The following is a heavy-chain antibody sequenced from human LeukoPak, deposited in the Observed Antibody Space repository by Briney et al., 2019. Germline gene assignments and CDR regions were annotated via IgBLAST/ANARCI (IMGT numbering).Heavy chain of an antibody. Sequence: PSETLSLTCTVSGGSISGSGYYWGWIRQPPGKGLEWIGEINHSGSTNYNPSLKSRVTISVDTSKNQFSLKLSSVTAAGTAVYYCARVVGYAYYGSGSYSPTIYYYMDVWGKGTTVTVSS. CDR1: GGSISGSGYY. V-gene: IGHV4-39*07. CDR2: INHSGST. J-gene: IGHJ6*03. CDR3: ARVVGYAYYGSGSYSPTIYYYMDV. D-gene: IGHD3-10*01.